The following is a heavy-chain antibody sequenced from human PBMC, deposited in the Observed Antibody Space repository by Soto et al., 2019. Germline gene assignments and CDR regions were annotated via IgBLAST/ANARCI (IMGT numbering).Heavy chain of an antibody. V-gene: IGHV1-46*01. CDR2: LRPSSGDT. D-gene: IGHD4-4*01. CDR3: AREPRESYMFDY. CDR1: GYTFTNYY. J-gene: IGHJ4*02. Sequence: QVQLVQSGAEVKKPGASVILSCKASGYTFTNYYIHWVRQAPGQGPEWMGILRPSSGDTTYTQKFQGRVTMTRDTATSTVYMELSSLRSEDTAVYYCAREPRESYMFDYWGQGTLVTVSS.